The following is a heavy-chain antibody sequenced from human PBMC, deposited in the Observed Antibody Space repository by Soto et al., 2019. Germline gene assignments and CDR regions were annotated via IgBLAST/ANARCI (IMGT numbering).Heavy chain of an antibody. CDR3: VRDSHGDY. CDR1: GFIFSNSW. J-gene: IGHJ4*02. V-gene: IGHV3-74*01. Sequence: EVQLVESGGGLVQPGGSLRLSCAGSGFIFSNSWMHWVRQAPGKGLEWVSRIDHDGPTDYADSVRGRFIISRDNAENTLYLQMNSLRPEDTAVYYCVRDSHGDYWGQGTLVTVSS. CDR2: IDHDGPT.